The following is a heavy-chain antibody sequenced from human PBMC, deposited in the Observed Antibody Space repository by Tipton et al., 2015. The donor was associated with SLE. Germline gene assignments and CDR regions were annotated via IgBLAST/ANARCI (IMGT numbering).Heavy chain of an antibody. V-gene: IGHV4-39*07. CDR2: IFYSGST. J-gene: IGHJ2*01. Sequence: TLSLTRTVSGDSISSSSHDWAWIRQPPGKGLEWIGNIFYSGSTYYTPSLKSRLTISVDTSKSQFSLRLSSVTAADTAVYFCARLRMGNWYFDLWGRGTLVTVSS. CDR1: GDSISSSSHD. D-gene: IGHD7-27*01. CDR3: ARLRMGNWYFDL.